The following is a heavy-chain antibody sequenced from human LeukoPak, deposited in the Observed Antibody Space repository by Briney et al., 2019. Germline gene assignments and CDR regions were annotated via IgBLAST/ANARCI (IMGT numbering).Heavy chain of an antibody. V-gene: IGHV3-21*01. D-gene: IGHD2-2*01. CDR1: GFTFSSYT. Sequence: GGSLRLSCAASGFTFSSYTMNWVRQAPGKGLEWVSSISGTSTYIYNADSVKGRFTISRDNAKNSLYLQMNSLRAEDTAVYCCARDYCSSTSCFPSGTNYFDSWGQGTPVTVSS. CDR3: ARDYCSSTSCFPSGTNYFDS. CDR2: ISGTSTYI. J-gene: IGHJ4*02.